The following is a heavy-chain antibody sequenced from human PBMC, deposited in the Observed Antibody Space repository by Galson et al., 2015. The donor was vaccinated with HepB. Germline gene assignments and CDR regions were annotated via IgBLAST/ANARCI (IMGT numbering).Heavy chain of an antibody. CDR3: ARVPGEGY. Sequence: LRLSCAASGFTVSSNYMTWVRQAPGKGLEWVSIIYGDGRTYYADSVKGRFTISRDNSKNTVYLQISSLRAEDTAVYYCARVPGEGYWGQGTLVTVSS. CDR1: GFTVSSNY. CDR2: IYGDGRT. V-gene: IGHV3-53*01. D-gene: IGHD3-10*01. J-gene: IGHJ4*02.